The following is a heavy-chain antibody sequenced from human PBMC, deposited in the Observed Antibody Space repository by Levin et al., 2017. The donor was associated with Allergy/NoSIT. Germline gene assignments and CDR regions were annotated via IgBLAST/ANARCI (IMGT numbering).Heavy chain of an antibody. CDR2: VESKADGGTT. V-gene: IGHV3-15*04. J-gene: IGHJ4*02. D-gene: IGHD6-19*01. CDR3: TTDTRSSPWLSPYYFDN. CDR1: GFSFSNAW. Sequence: ETLSLTCAASGFSFSNAWMNWVRQAPGKGLEWVGRVESKADGGTTDFPAPVKGRFSISRDDSKDTLYLHMNSLNTDDTAVYYCTTDTRSSPWLSPYYFDNWGQGTLVTVSS.